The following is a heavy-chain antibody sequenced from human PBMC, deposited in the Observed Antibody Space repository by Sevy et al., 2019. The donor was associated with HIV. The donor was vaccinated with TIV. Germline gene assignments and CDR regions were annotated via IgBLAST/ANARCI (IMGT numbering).Heavy chain of an antibody. D-gene: IGHD3-16*01. CDR1: GFTFSNYW. CDR2: INSEGSFT. Sequence: GGSLRLSCAASGFTFSNYWMHWVRQVPGKGLAWVARINSEGSFTGYADVVKGRFTISRDNANNTLHLQWKSLRAEDTAVYYCVRYQYYYGMDVWGQGTTVTVSS. J-gene: IGHJ6*02. V-gene: IGHV3-74*01. CDR3: VRYQYYYGMDV.